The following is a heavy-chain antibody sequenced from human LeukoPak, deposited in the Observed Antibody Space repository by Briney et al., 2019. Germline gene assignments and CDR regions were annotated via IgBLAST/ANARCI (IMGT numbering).Heavy chain of an antibody. D-gene: IGHD2-15*01. CDR2: MNPNSGNT. CDR1: GYTFTSYD. V-gene: IGHV1-8*01. CDR3: ARGTVAATNWFDP. Sequence: ASVKVSCKASGYTFTSYDINWVRQATGQGLEWMGWMNPNSGNTGYAQKFQGRVTMTWNTSISTAYMELSSLRSEDTAVYYCARGTVAATNWFDPWGQGTLVTVSS. J-gene: IGHJ5*02.